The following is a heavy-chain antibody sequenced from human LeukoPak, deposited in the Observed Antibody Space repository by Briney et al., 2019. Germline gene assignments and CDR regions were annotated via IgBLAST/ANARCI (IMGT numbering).Heavy chain of an antibody. D-gene: IGHD6-13*01. CDR1: GYTFTSYA. V-gene: IGHV7-4-1*02. CDR3: ARGIAAAGTRRLFDY. Sequence: ASVKVSCKASGYTFTSYAMNWVRQAPGQGLEWMGWINTNTGNPTYAQGFTGRFVFSLGTSVSTAYLQISSLKAEDTAVYYCARGIAAAGTRRLFDYWGQGTLVTVSS. J-gene: IGHJ4*02. CDR2: INTNTGNP.